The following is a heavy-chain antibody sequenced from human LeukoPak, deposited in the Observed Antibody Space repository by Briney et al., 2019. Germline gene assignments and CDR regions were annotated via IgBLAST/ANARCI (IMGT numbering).Heavy chain of an antibody. J-gene: IGHJ4*02. Sequence: GGSLRLSCAASGFTFSSYWMHWVRQAPGKGLEWVAVISYDGSNEYYADSVKGRFPISRDNSKNTLYLQMNSLRAEDTAVYYCAGSWFYRDYFEYWGQGTLVTVSS. CDR1: GFTFSSYW. D-gene: IGHD3-10*01. CDR2: ISYDGSNE. V-gene: IGHV3-30*03. CDR3: AGSWFYRDYFEY.